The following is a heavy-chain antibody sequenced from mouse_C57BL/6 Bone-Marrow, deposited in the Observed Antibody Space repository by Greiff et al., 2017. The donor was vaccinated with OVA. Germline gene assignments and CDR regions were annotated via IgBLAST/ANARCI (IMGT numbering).Heavy chain of an antibody. CDR2: INPNYGTT. CDR3: ASYYYGSRFDY. J-gene: IGHJ2*01. D-gene: IGHD1-1*01. CDR1: GYSFTDYN. Sequence: EVKLMESGPELVKPGASVKISCKASGYSFTDYNMNWVKQSNGKSLEWIGVINPNYGTTSYNQKFKGKATLTVDQSSSTAYMQLNSLTSEDSAVYYCASYYYGSRFDYWGQGTTLTVSS. V-gene: IGHV1-39*01.